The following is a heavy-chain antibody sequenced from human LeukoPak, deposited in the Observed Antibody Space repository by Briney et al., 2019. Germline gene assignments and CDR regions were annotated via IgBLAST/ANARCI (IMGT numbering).Heavy chain of an antibody. CDR1: GGTFSSYA. J-gene: IGHJ6*03. CDR2: INPNSGGT. CDR3: ARDTAMETPHYYYYMDV. D-gene: IGHD5-18*01. V-gene: IGHV1-2*02. Sequence: ASVKVSCKASGGTFSSYAISWVRQAPGQGLEWMGWINPNSGGTNYAQKFQGRVTMTRDTSISTAYMELSRLRSDDTAVYYCARDTAMETPHYYYYMDVWGKGTTVTVSS.